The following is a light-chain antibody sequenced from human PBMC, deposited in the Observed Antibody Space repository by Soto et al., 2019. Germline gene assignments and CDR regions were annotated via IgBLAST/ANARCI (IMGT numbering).Light chain of an antibody. J-gene: IGKJ4*01. CDR2: GAS. Sequence: EIVLTQSPGTLSLSPGERGTLSCRASQSVSSNYLAWYQQKPGQAPRLLIYGASSRATGIPDRFSGSGSGTDFTLTISRLEPEDFALYYCQQYGRSPLTFGGGTKWISN. V-gene: IGKV3-20*01. CDR3: QQYGRSPLT. CDR1: QSVSSNY.